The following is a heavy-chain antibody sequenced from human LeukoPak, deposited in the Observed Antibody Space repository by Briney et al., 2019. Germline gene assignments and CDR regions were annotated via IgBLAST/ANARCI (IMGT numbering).Heavy chain of an antibody. J-gene: IGHJ4*02. Sequence: GGSLRLSCAASGCTFSDYWMSWVRQAAGKGLEWVANIKQDGSAKHYVDSVKGRFTISRDNAKNSLYLQMNSLRVEDTAVYYCARDYYVLEGFFDYWGQGTLVTVSS. CDR2: IKQDGSAK. V-gene: IGHV3-7*03. D-gene: IGHD3/OR15-3a*01. CDR3: ARDYYVLEGFFDY. CDR1: GCTFSDYW.